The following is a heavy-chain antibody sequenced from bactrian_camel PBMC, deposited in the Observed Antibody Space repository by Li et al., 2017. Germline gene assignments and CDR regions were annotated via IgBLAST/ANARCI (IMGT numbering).Heavy chain of an antibody. V-gene: IGHV3S53*01. D-gene: IGHD7*01. J-gene: IGHJ4*01. Sequence: HVQLVESGGGSVQAGGSLKLSCVVSGYNTYYMAWFRQAPGKEREGVAFIDTSGGTNYAHSAKGRFTISKDNAEQILYLQMNNLKPEDTAVYYCAAVYGGTCDETQLSMFGFRSQGTQVTVS. CDR1: GYNTYY. CDR2: IDTSGGT.